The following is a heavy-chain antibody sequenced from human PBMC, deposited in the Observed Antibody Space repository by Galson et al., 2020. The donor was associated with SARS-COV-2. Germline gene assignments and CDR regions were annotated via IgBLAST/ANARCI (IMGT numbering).Heavy chain of an antibody. CDR1: GFTFSSYS. V-gene: IGHV3-48*04. Sequence: GGALRLSCAAFGFTFSSYSMNWVRQAPGKGLEWVSYISSSSSTIYYADSVKGRFTISRDNAKNSLYLQMNSLRAEDTAVYYCASIGSGYSDYWGQGTLVTVSS. CDR3: ASIGSGYSDY. CDR2: ISSSSSTI. J-gene: IGHJ4*02. D-gene: IGHD3-3*01.